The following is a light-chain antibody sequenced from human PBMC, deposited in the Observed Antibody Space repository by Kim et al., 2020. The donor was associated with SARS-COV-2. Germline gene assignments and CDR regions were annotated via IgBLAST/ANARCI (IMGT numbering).Light chain of an antibody. V-gene: IGKV4-1*01. J-gene: IGKJ2*03. CDR1: NTVLDNSNNKNY. CDR2: WAS. Sequence: RATLNSKSSNTVLDNSNNKNYLAWYQQKPGQAPKLLIYWASIRESGVSDRFSGSGSETDFTLAISSLQAEDVAVYYCQQYYSTPPSFGQGTKLE. CDR3: QQYYSTPPS.